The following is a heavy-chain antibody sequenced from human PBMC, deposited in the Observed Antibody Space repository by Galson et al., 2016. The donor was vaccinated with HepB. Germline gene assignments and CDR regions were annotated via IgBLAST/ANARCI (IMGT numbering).Heavy chain of an antibody. CDR3: ARVPRTGGWGPLGYYGMDV. J-gene: IGHJ6*02. CDR1: GYTFTSYD. D-gene: IGHD6-19*01. Sequence: SVKVSCKASGYTFTSYDIDWVRQATGQGLEWMGWMNPNSGKTGYAQKFQGRVTMTRNTSTSTAYMELSSLRSEDTAVYYCARVPRTGGWGPLGYYGMDVWGQGTTVSVSS. CDR2: MNPNSGKT. V-gene: IGHV1-8*01.